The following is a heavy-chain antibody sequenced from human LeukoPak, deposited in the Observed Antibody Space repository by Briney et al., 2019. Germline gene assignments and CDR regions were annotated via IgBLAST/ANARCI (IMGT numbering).Heavy chain of an antibody. Sequence: GGSLRLSCAASGFTFTTYWMSWVRQAPGKGLEWVANMKPDGSEIFYVDSVKGRFTIPRDNAMNTLYLQMNSLRAEDSALYYCTRDMQGRRLYLVGSQNDWGQGTLVTVSS. V-gene: IGHV3-7*01. D-gene: IGHD1-26*01. J-gene: IGHJ4*02. CDR2: MKPDGSEI. CDR1: GFTFTTYW. CDR3: TRDMQGRRLYLVGSQND.